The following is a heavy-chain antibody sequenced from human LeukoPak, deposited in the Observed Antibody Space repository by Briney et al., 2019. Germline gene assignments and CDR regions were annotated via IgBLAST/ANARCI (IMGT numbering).Heavy chain of an antibody. V-gene: IGHV1-46*01. CDR1: GYTLTSYQ. CDR2: INPGGGAT. CDR3: ARDRDGMDV. Sequence: GASVKVSCKASGYTLTSYQMHWVRQAPGQGLEWVGIINPGGGATRYAQKFQGRVTMTRDTSTSTVYMELSSLRSEDTAVYYCARDRDGMDVWGQGTTVTVSS. J-gene: IGHJ6*02.